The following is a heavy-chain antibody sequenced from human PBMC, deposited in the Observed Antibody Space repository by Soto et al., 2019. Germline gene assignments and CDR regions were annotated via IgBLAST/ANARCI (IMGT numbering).Heavy chain of an antibody. J-gene: IGHJ6*02. CDR1: GGSISSGGYY. Sequence: SEPLSLTCTVSGGSISSGGYYWSWIHQHPGKGLEWIGYIYYSGSTYYNPSLKSRVTISVDTSKNQFSLKLSSVTAADTAVYYCARVDQQWDGSGQTTYGMDVWGQGTTVTVSS. D-gene: IGHD3-10*01. CDR3: ARVDQQWDGSGQTTYGMDV. CDR2: IYYSGST. V-gene: IGHV4-31*03.